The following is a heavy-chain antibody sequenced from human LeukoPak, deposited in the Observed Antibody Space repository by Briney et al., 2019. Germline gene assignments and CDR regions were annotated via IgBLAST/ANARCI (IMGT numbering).Heavy chain of an antibody. CDR3: ARVESKRVEVTNHDVFDI. D-gene: IGHD1-26*01. V-gene: IGHV4-59*01. CDR2: IYYSGST. Sequence: SETLSLTCTVSGGSISGYYWNWIRQPPGKGLEWIGYIYYSGSTNYNPSLKSRVTISVDTSKNQFSLKLTSVTAADTAVYFCARVESKRVEVTNHDVFDIWGQGTMVSVSP. CDR1: GGSISGYY. J-gene: IGHJ3*02.